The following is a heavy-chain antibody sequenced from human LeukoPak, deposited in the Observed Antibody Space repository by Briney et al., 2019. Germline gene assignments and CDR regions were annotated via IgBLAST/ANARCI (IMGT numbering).Heavy chain of an antibody. V-gene: IGHV3-23*01. D-gene: IGHD5-18*01. CDR3: AKDLEGRRYSYGVFDY. J-gene: IGHJ4*02. CDR2: ISGSGGST. CDR1: GFTFSSYA. Sequence: GGSLRLSCAASGFTFSSYAMSWVRQAPGKGLEWVSAISGSGGSTYYADSVKGRFTISRDNSKNTLYPQMNSLRAEDTAVYYCAKDLEGRRYSYGVFDYWGQGTLVTVSS.